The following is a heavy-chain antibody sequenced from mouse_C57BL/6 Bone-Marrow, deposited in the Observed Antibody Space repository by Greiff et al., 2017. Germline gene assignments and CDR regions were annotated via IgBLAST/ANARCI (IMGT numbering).Heavy chain of an antibody. CDR2: INPNNGGP. Sequence: EVKLVESGTVLARPGASVKMSCKASGYTFTDYNMHWVKQSHGKSLEWIGYINPNNGGPSSNQQFKGTATLSVHKSSSTAYMELRSLTSEDSAVYYCASQDALRPWFAYWGQGTLVTVSA. CDR1: GYTFTDYN. CDR3: ASQDALRPWFAY. V-gene: IGHV1-22*01. D-gene: IGHD1-1*01. J-gene: IGHJ3*01.